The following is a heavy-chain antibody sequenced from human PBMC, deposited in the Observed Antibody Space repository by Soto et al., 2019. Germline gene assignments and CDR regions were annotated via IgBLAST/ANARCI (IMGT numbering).Heavy chain of an antibody. J-gene: IGHJ6*02. CDR1: GGTFSSYA. Sequence: SVKVSCKASGGTFSSYAISWVRQAPGQGLEWMGGIIPIFGTANYAQKFQGRVTITADESTSTAYMELSSLRSEDTAVYYCARDRYNWNYNYYYGMDVWGQGTTLTV. CDR3: ARDRYNWNYNYYYGMDV. CDR2: IIPIFGTA. V-gene: IGHV1-69*13. D-gene: IGHD1-20*01.